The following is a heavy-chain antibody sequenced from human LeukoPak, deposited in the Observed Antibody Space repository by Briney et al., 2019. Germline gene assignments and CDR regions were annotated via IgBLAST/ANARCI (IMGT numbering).Heavy chain of an antibody. D-gene: IGHD1-26*01. CDR1: GFTFSSYA. CDR2: ISGSGGST. Sequence: GGSLRLSCAASGFTFSSYAMSWVRQAPGKGLEWVSAISGSGGSTYYADSVKGRFTISRDNSKNTLYLQMNSLRAEDTGVYYCARGTTDVGALDYWGQGTLVTVSS. J-gene: IGHJ4*02. CDR3: ARGTTDVGALDY. V-gene: IGHV3-23*01.